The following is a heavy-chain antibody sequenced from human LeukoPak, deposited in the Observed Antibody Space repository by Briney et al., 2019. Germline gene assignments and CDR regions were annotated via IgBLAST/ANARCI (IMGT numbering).Heavy chain of an antibody. Sequence: GESLKISCKGSGYSFTSYWIGWVRQMPGKGLEWMGIIYPGDSDTRYSPSFQGQVTISADKSISTAYLQRSSLKASDTAMYYCARQRRYCSGGSCYGELDYWGQGTLVTVSS. CDR1: GYSFTSYW. J-gene: IGHJ4*02. CDR2: IYPGDSDT. D-gene: IGHD2-15*01. CDR3: ARQRRYCSGGSCYGELDY. V-gene: IGHV5-51*01.